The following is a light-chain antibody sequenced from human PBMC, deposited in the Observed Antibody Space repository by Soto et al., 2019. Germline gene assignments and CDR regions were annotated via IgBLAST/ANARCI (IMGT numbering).Light chain of an antibody. Sequence: EIVLTQSPATLSLSPGERATLSCRASQSVSSYLAWYQQKPGQAPRLLIYDAYNRATGIPARFSGSGSGTDFTLTISSLEPEDFAVYYCKQRSNWPGTFGQGTKVDIK. CDR1: QSVSSY. J-gene: IGKJ1*01. CDR3: KQRSNWPGT. CDR2: DAY. V-gene: IGKV3-11*01.